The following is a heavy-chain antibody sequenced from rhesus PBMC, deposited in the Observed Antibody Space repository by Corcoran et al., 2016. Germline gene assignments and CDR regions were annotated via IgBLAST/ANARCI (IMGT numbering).Heavy chain of an antibody. CDR1: GYTFTDYY. D-gene: IGHD1-44*01. Sequence: QVQLVQSGAEVKKPGSSVKVSCKASGYTFTDYYIHWVRQAPRQGLEWMGWINPYSGNTKYAQKFQGRVTVTRDTSTSTAYMELGSLGSEDTAVYYCTRSAGRDWYFDLWGPGTPITISS. CDR2: INPYSGNT. V-gene: IGHV1S2*01. J-gene: IGHJ2*01. CDR3: TRSAGRDWYFDL.